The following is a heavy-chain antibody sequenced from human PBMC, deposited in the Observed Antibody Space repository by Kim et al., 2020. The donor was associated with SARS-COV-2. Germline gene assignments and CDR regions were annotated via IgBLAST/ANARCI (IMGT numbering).Heavy chain of an antibody. V-gene: IGHV4-39*01. CDR3: ARRSYCGGDCVNWFDP. D-gene: IGHD2-21*02. Sequence: SETLSLTCTVSGGSISSSSYYWGWIRQPPGKGLEWIGSIYYSGSTYYNPSLKSRVTISVDTSKNQFSLKLSSVTAADTAVYYCARRSYCGGDCVNWFDPWGQGTLVTISS. CDR2: IYYSGST. J-gene: IGHJ5*02. CDR1: GGSISSSSYY.